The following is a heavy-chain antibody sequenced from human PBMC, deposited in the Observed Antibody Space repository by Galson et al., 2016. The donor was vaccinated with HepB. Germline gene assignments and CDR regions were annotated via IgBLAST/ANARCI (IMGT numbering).Heavy chain of an antibody. CDR1: GFTFNSYS. Sequence: SLRLSCAASGFTFNSYSMNWVRQAPGKGLEWVSSISSSSNYIYYADSVKGRFTISRDNAKNSLYLQMNSLRAEDTAVYYCAREGCSGCSCYLDYWGQGTLVTVSS. J-gene: IGHJ4*02. V-gene: IGHV3-21*01. CDR2: ISSSSNYI. CDR3: AREGCSGCSCYLDY. D-gene: IGHD2-15*01.